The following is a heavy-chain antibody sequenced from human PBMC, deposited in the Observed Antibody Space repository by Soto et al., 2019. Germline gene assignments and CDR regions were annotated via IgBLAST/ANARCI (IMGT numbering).Heavy chain of an antibody. CDR2: ISAYNGNT. CDR1: GYTFTSYG. J-gene: IGHJ4*02. V-gene: IGHV1-18*04. Sequence: GSSVKVSCKASGYTFTSYGISWVRQAPGQGLEWMGWISAYNGNTNYAQKLQGRVTMTTDTSTSTAYMELRSLRSDDTAVYYCARASRWLQFQRTLQYFDYWGQGTLVTVSS. CDR3: ARASRWLQFQRTLQYFDY. D-gene: IGHD5-12*01.